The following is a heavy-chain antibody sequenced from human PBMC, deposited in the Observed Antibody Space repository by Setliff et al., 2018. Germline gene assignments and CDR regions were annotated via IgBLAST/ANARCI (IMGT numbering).Heavy chain of an antibody. CDR1: GFVFGTYG. J-gene: IGHJ4*02. CDR3: AKVKKPLIRGSGFDY. V-gene: IGHV3-30*02. D-gene: IGHD3-10*01. CDR2: VRFDGTYK. Sequence: GGSLRLSCAASGFVFGTYGMHWVRQAPGKGLDWVASVRFDGTYKVYADSVKGRFTISRDNSENTLFLQMTSLRPEDTGIYYCAKVKKPLIRGSGFDYWGRGTLVTVSS.